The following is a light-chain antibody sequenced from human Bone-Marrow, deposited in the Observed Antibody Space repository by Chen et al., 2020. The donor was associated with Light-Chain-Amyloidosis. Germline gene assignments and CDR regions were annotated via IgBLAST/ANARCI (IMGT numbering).Light chain of an antibody. CDR1: DLPTKY. V-gene: IGLV3-25*03. CDR3: QSADSSGTYEVI. Sequence: SYELTQPPSVSVSPGQTARITCSGDDLPTKYAYWYQQKPGKAPVLVIHRDTERPSGISERFSGSSSGTTATVTISGVQAEDEDDYHCQSADSSGTYEVIFGGGTKLTVL. CDR2: RDT. J-gene: IGLJ2*01.